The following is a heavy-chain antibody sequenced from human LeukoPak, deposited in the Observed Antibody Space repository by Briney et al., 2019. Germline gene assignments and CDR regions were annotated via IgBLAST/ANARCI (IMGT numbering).Heavy chain of an antibody. D-gene: IGHD2/OR15-2a*01. V-gene: IGHV3-53*01. J-gene: IGHJ3*02. CDR1: GFTINNNY. Sequence: TGGSLRLSCAASGFTINNNYMTWVRQAPGKGLEWVSVSYSGGSSYYADSVKGRFTMSRDSSKNTVNLQMNILTVEDTAVYYCARILGTTDAFDIWGQGTMVTVSS. CDR3: ARILGTTDAFDI. CDR2: SYSGGSS.